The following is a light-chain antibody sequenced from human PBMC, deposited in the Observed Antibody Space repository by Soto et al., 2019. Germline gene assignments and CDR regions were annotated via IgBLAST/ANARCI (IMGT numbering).Light chain of an antibody. CDR1: QSVTSSF. J-gene: IGKJ5*01. CDR2: SAS. CDR3: QQYSSSPYT. Sequence: EIVLTQSPGTLSLSPGEGATLSCRASQSVTSSFLAWHQHKPGQAPRLLICSASSRATGIPDRFSGSGSGTDFTLTISRLEPEDFAVYYCQQYSSSPYTFGQGTRLEMK. V-gene: IGKV3-20*01.